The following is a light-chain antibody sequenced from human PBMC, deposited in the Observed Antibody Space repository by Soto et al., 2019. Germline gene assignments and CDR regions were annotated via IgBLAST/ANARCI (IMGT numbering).Light chain of an antibody. Sequence: DIQMTQSPSSLSASVGDTVTITCRASQSISLFLNWYQQKPGKAPKLLIYAASSLQSGVPSRFSGNGSGTDFTLTISSLQPEDFANDYCHQTDSIPETFGQGTKVEIK. CDR1: QSISLF. V-gene: IGKV1-39*01. CDR3: HQTDSIPET. J-gene: IGKJ1*01. CDR2: AAS.